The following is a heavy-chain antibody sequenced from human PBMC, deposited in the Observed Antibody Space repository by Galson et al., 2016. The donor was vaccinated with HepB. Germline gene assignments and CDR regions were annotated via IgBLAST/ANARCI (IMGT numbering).Heavy chain of an antibody. CDR1: GFTFSGSA. J-gene: IGHJ4*02. D-gene: IGHD3-3*01. CDR2: IRSKVNNYAT. V-gene: IGHV3-73*01. CDR3: HRPVGGGEMDY. Sequence: SLRLSCAASGFTFSGSAMHWVRQPSGKGLEWVGRIRSKVNNYATIYAASVRGRFTISRDDSKDTAYLQMNGLRIEDTAVYYFHRPVGGGEMDYWGQGTLVIVSS.